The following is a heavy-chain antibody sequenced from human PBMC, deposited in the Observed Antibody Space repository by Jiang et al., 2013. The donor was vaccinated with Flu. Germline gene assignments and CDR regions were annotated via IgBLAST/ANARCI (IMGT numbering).Heavy chain of an antibody. CDR3: AKVLGDYARGGFDY. D-gene: IGHD4-17*01. V-gene: IGHV3-30*18. Sequence: VQLVESGGDVVQFGRSLRLSCAASGFPFSTYGMHWVRQAPGKGLEWLAVIYSDGSYKYYADSVKGRFTISRDNSKNTLYLQMNSLGPEDTAMYYCAKVLGDYARGGFDYWGQGTLVTVSS. J-gene: IGHJ4*02. CDR2: IYSDGSYK. CDR1: GFPFSTYG.